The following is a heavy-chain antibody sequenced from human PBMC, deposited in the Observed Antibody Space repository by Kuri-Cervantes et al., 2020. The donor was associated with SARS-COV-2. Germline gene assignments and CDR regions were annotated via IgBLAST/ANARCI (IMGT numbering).Heavy chain of an antibody. CDR3: ARVVPAADEGLYYYMDV. D-gene: IGHD2-2*01. CDR2: LYNSGNT. Sequence: GSLRLSCTVSGASINRYYWSWLRQPPGKPLEWIGYLYNSGNTNYNPSFKSRVTMSVDTSKNQFSLKLSSVTAADTAVYYCARVVPAADEGLYYYMDVWGKGTTVTVSS. V-gene: IGHV4-59*12. J-gene: IGHJ6*03. CDR1: GASINRYY.